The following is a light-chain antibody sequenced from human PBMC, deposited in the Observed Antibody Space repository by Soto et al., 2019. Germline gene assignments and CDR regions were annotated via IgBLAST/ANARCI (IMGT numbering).Light chain of an antibody. CDR2: DTS. J-gene: IGKJ5*01. CDR1: QSVNKH. V-gene: IGKV3-11*01. Sequence: EIVLTQSPATLSVSPGERATLSCRASQSVNKHLAWDQHRPGQAPRLLIYDTSHRAAGIPARFGGSRSGTEFTLTINSLEPEDFAVYYCQQRNVWPPITFGQGTRLEIK. CDR3: QQRNVWPPIT.